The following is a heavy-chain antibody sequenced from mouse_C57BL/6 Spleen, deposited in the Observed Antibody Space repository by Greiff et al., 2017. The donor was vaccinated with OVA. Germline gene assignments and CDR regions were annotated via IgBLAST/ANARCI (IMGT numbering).Heavy chain of an antibody. CDR2: IYPGDGDT. Sequence: QVQLKESGPELVKPGASVKISCKASGYAFSSSWMNWVKQRPGKGLEWIGRIYPGDGDTNYNGKFKGKATLTADKSSSTAYMQLSSLTSEDSAVYFCARWGTTVVAPSYWGQGTTLTVSS. J-gene: IGHJ2*01. D-gene: IGHD1-1*01. CDR3: ARWGTTVVAPSY. V-gene: IGHV1-82*01. CDR1: GYAFSSSW.